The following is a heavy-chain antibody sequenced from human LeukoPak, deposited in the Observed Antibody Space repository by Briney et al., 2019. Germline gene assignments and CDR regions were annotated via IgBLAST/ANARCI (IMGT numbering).Heavy chain of an antibody. CDR2: VSGSGSTV. J-gene: IGHJ4*02. CDR3: VRQFAS. CDR1: GFTFSDHI. Sequence: GGSLRLSCAASGFTFSDHIMNWVRQLPGKRLEWVAYVSGSGSTVYYADSIKGRFTISRDNGKSSLYLQMNSLRVEDTALYYCVRQFASWGQGTLVTVSS. V-gene: IGHV3-48*01.